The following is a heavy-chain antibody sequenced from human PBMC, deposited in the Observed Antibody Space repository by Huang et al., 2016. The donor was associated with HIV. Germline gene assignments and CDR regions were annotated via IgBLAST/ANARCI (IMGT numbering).Heavy chain of an antibody. V-gene: IGHV4-34*01. J-gene: IGHJ4*02. CDR1: GGSFSGYY. CDR2: INHSGST. CDR3: ARRFGAFDY. Sequence: QVQLQQWGAGLLKPSATLSLTCAVYGGSFSGYYWSWIRQPPGKGLEWIGEINHSGSTNYNPSLKSRVTISVDTSKNQFSLKVSSVTAADTAVYYCARRFGAFDYWGQGTLVTVSS. D-gene: IGHD3-3*01.